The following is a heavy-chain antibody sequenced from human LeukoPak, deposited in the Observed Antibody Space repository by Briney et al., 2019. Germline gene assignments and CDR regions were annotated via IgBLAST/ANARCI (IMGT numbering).Heavy chain of an antibody. D-gene: IGHD2-21*02. Sequence: ASVKVSCKASGGTFSSYAISWVRQAPGQGLEWMGRTIPILGIANYAQKFQGRVTITADKSTSTAYMELSSLRSEDTAVYYCARDSLPNCGGDCYHYYYYYGMDVWGQGTTVTVSS. V-gene: IGHV1-69*04. J-gene: IGHJ6*02. CDR1: GGTFSSYA. CDR2: TIPILGIA. CDR3: ARDSLPNCGGDCYHYYYYYGMDV.